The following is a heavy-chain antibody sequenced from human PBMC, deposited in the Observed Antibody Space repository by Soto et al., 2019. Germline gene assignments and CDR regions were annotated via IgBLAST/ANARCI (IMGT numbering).Heavy chain of an antibody. V-gene: IGHV4-31*03. Sequence: QVQLQESGPGLVKPSQTLSLTCSVSGGSISSAGYYWSWIRQHPGKGLEWIGYIHYSGGTYYNPSLESRVTLSVDTAKNEFSLNLRSVTAADTAVYYCARFTGMVNSYHYYGLDVWGQGTTVTVSS. CDR3: ARFTGMVNSYHYYGLDV. CDR1: GGSISSAGYY. CDR2: IHYSGGT. D-gene: IGHD5-18*01. J-gene: IGHJ6*02.